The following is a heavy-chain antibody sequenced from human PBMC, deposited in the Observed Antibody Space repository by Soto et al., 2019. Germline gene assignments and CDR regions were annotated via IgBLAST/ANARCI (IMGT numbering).Heavy chain of an antibody. CDR3: ARIQASSGWYGGGGKVYYYYGMDV. D-gene: IGHD6-19*01. J-gene: IGHJ6*02. V-gene: IGHV2-26*01. CDR1: GFSLSNARMG. CDR2: IFSNDEK. Sequence: QVTLKESGPVLVKPTETLTLTCTVSGFSLSNARMGVSWIRQPPGKALEWLAHIFSNDEKSYSTSLKSRLTXSKDPSKSQVVXTXTXXDPVDTATYYCARIQASSGWYGGGGKVYYYYGMDVWGQGTTVTVSS.